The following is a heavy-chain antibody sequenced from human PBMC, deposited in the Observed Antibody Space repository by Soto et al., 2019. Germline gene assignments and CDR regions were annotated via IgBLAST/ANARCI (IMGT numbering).Heavy chain of an antibody. V-gene: IGHV4-30-4*01. CDR3: ATVRSRWNIDY. D-gene: IGHD6-13*01. CDR1: GGSISTDDHF. Sequence: SETLSLTCTVSGGSISTDDHFWSWIRQPPGKGLEWIGYIYHSGSTHYNPSLKSRLFISLDTSKNQFSLQLTSVTAADTAVYYCATVRSRWNIDYWGQGTLVTVSS. CDR2: IYHSGST. J-gene: IGHJ4*02.